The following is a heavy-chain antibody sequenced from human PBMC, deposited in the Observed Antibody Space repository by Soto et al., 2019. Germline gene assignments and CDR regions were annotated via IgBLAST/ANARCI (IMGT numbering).Heavy chain of an antibody. Sequence: QVQLVQSGAEVKKPGASVRVSCKASGYTFTSYYIHWVRQAPGHGPEWMGMISPSSGGTDYAQKFQGRVTMNRETSTSTVYMELSSLRSEDTAVYYCTRSIITTAGTYAFDLWGQGTLVTVSS. D-gene: IGHD6-13*01. CDR1: GYTFTSYY. V-gene: IGHV1-46*03. J-gene: IGHJ3*01. CDR3: TRSIITTAGTYAFDL. CDR2: ISPSSGGT.